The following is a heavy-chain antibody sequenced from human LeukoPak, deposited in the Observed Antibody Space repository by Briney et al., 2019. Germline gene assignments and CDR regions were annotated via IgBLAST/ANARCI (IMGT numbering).Heavy chain of an antibody. CDR2: ISGSGGST. CDR1: GYTFSSYA. Sequence: GGSLRLSCAASGYTFSSYAMSWVRQAPGKGLEWVSAISGSGGSTYYADSVKGRFTISRDNSKNTLYLQMNSLRAEDTAVYYCAKGSSGWPNFFDYWGQGTLVTVSS. J-gene: IGHJ4*02. D-gene: IGHD6-19*01. V-gene: IGHV3-23*01. CDR3: AKGSSGWPNFFDY.